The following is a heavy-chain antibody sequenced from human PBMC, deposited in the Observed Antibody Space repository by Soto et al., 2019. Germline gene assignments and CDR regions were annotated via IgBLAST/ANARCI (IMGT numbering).Heavy chain of an antibody. D-gene: IGHD6-13*01. CDR3: ARHGAAAGIPPGYYGMDV. Sequence: SETLSLTCTVSGGSISSSSYYWGWIRQPPGKGLEWIGSIYYSGSTYYNPSLKSRVTISVDTSKNQFSLKLSSVTAADTAVYYCARHGAAAGIPPGYYGMDVWGQGTTVT. CDR2: IYYSGST. CDR1: GGSISSSSYY. V-gene: IGHV4-39*01. J-gene: IGHJ6*02.